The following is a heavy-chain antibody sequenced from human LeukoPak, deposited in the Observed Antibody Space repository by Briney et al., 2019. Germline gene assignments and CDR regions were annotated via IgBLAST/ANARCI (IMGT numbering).Heavy chain of an antibody. V-gene: IGHV4-31*03. D-gene: IGHD2-2*01. CDR1: GGSISSGGYY. CDR3: ARVIVVVPAALSGWFDP. Sequence: SETLSLTCTVSGGSISSGGYYWSWLRQHPGKGLEWIGYIYYSGSTYYNPSLKSRVTISVDTSKNQFSLKLSSVTAADTAVYYCARVIVVVPAALSGWFDPWGQGTLVTVSS. J-gene: IGHJ5*02. CDR2: IYYSGST.